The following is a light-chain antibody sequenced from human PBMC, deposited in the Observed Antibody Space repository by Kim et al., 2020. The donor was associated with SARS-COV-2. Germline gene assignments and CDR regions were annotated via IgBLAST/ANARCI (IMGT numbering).Light chain of an antibody. CDR1: SLRSYY. V-gene: IGLV3-19*01. J-gene: IGLJ3*02. Sequence: SSELTQDPAVSVALGQTVRITCKGDSLRSYYANWYQQKPGKAPVLVIYGKNNRPSGIPDRFSGSSSGNTASLTITGAQAEDEADYYCNSRDSSGDHLRVFGGGTKLTVL. CDR2: GKN. CDR3: NSRDSSGDHLRV.